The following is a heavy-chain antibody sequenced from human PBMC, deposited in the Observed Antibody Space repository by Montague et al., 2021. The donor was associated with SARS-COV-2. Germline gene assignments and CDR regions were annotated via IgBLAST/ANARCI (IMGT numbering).Heavy chain of an antibody. CDR1: GGSISSSHW. V-gene: IGHV4-4*02. CDR2: IYHSGST. Sequence: SETLSLTCTVSGGSISSSHWWNWVRQPPGKGLEWIGEIYHSGSTXXNPXXXNRVIISIDKSKNQFSLKLSSVTAADTAVYYCATGPPSGLSVAGFGYWGQGTLVTVSS. J-gene: IGHJ4*02. CDR3: ATGPPSGLSVAGFGY. D-gene: IGHD6-19*01.